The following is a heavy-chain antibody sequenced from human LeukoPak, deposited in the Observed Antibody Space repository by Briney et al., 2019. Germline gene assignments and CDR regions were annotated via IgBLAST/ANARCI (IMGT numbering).Heavy chain of an antibody. CDR1: GFTFSSYA. V-gene: IGHV3-23*01. CDR3: AKDRGIAGAEYFDY. CDR2: ISDSGGST. J-gene: IGHJ4*02. Sequence: GGSLRLSCAASGFTFSSYAMSWVRQAPGKGLEWVSTISDSGGSTYSADSVKGRFTVSRDNSKNTLYLQMNSLRAGDTAVYYCAKDRGIAGAEYFDYWGQGTLVTVSS. D-gene: IGHD1-26*01.